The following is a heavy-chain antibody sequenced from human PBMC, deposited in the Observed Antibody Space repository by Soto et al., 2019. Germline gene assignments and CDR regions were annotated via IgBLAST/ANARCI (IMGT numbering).Heavy chain of an antibody. J-gene: IGHJ4*02. CDR3: AREGVRSSSTALDY. D-gene: IGHD6-13*01. Sequence: GGSLRASCTALGFPFSSYAMHWVRQSPGKGLEYVSAISSNGGSTYYADSVKGRFTISRDNSKNTLYLQMGSLRAEDMAVYYCAREGVRSSSTALDYWGQGTLVPVSS. CDR2: ISSNGGST. V-gene: IGHV3-64*02. CDR1: GFPFSSYA.